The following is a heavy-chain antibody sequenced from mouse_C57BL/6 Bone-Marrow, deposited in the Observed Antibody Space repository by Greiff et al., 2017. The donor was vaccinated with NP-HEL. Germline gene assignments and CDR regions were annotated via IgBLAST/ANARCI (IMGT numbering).Heavy chain of an antibody. CDR2: INPSSGYT. J-gene: IGHJ1*03. CDR1: GYTFTSYW. CDR3: ANYYGDV. V-gene: IGHV1-7*01. Sequence: QVQLKESGAELAKPGASVKLSCKASGYTFTSYWMHWVKQRPGQGLDWIGYINPSSGYTKYNQKFKDKATLTADKSSITAYMQLSSLTYEDAAVYYCANYYGDVWGTGTTVTVSS. D-gene: IGHD1-1*01.